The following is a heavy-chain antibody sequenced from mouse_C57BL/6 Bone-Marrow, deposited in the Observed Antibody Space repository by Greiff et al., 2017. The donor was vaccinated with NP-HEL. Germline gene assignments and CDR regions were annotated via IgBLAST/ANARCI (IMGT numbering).Heavy chain of an antibody. CDR3: ASPGDYAMDY. Sequence: VQLQQSGAELVRPGTSVKVSCKASGYAFTNYLIEWVKQRPGQGLEWIGVINPGSGGTNYNEKFKGKATLTADKSSSTAYMQLSSLTSEDSAVYFCASPGDYAMDYWGQGTSVTVSS. J-gene: IGHJ4*01. V-gene: IGHV1-54*01. CDR2: INPGSGGT. CDR1: GYAFTNYL.